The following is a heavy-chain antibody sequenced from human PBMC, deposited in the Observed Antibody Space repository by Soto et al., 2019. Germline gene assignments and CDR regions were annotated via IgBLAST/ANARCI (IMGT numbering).Heavy chain of an antibody. D-gene: IGHD4-17*01. Sequence: QVQLQEPGPGLVKPSQTLSLTCTVSGGSISSGDYYWSWIRQPPGKGLEWIGYIYYSGSTYYNPALKSRVXXXVXXSKNQFSLKLSSVTAADPAVYYCASHDYAPYGIDVWGQGTTVTVSS. J-gene: IGHJ6*02. CDR3: ASHDYAPYGIDV. V-gene: IGHV4-30-4*01. CDR1: GGSISSGDYY. CDR2: IYYSGST.